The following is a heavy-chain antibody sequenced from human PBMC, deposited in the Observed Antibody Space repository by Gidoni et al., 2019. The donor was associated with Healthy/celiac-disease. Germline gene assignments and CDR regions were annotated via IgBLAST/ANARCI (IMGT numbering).Heavy chain of an antibody. D-gene: IGHD4-17*01. J-gene: IGHJ4*02. CDR3: ARSDYGDPLPGNFDY. CDR2: ISAYNGNT. Sequence: QVQLVQSGAEVKKPGASVKVSCKASGYTVTSYGISWVRQAPGQGLEWMGWISAYNGNTNYAQKLQGRVTMTTDTSTSTAYMELRSLRSDDPAVYYCARSDYGDPLPGNFDYWGQGTLVTVSS. CDR1: GYTVTSYG. V-gene: IGHV1-18*04.